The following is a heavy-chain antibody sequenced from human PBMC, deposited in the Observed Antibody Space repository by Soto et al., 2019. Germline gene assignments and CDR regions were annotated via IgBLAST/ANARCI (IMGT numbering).Heavy chain of an antibody. CDR2: IYPDDSDT. J-gene: IGHJ4*02. V-gene: IGHV5-51*01. CDR3: ARAQYGDYRSYFDD. D-gene: IGHD4-17*01. CDR1: GYSFTSCW. Sequence: GESLKISCKDSGYSFTSCWIGWVRQMPGKGLEWMGIIYPDDSDTRYSPSFQGQVTISVDKSISTAYLQWSSLKAADTAMYYCARAQYGDYRSYFDDWGQGTLVTVS.